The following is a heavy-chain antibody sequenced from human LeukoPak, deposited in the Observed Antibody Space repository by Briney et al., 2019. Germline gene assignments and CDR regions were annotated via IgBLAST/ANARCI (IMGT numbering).Heavy chain of an antibody. CDR1: GFTFSSYG. CDR2: IWYDGSNK. D-gene: IGHD1-26*01. J-gene: IGHJ4*02. Sequence: PGGSLRLSCAASGFTFSSYGMHWVRQAPGKGLEWVAVIWYDGSNKYHADSVKGRFTISRDNSKNTLYLQMNSLRAEDTAVYYCAKEAGQGVESTRVFDYWGQGTLVTVSS. V-gene: IGHV3-33*06. CDR3: AKEAGQGVESTRVFDY.